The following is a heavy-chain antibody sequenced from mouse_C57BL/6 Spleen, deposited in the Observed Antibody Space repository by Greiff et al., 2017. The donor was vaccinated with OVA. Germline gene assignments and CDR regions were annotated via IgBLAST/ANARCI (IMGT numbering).Heavy chain of an antibody. D-gene: IGHD1-2*01. CDR1: GFTFTDYY. V-gene: IGHV7-3*01. Sequence: EVQLVESGGGLVQPGGSLSLSCAASGFTFTDYYMSWVRQPPGKALEWLGFIRNKANGYTTEYSASVKGRFTISRDNSQSILYLQMNALRAEDSATYYCARYNGDERYYYAMDYWGQGTSVTVSS. CDR2: IRNKANGYTT. J-gene: IGHJ4*01. CDR3: ARYNGDERYYYAMDY.